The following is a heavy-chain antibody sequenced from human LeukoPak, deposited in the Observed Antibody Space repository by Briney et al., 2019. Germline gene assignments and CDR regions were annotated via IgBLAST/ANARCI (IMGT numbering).Heavy chain of an antibody. J-gene: IGHJ4*02. CDR3: AKGLLTKTHGISWDPFDS. CDR1: GFTFSGYA. D-gene: IGHD6-13*01. V-gene: IGHV3-23*01. CDR2: ISGPGSTT. Sequence: GGSLRLSCAASGFTFSGYAMTWVCQAPGKGLEWVATISGPGSTTYYADSVKGRFTISRDNSQNTLYLQMNSLRAEDTAIYYCAKGLLTKTHGISWDPFDSWGQGTLVSVSS.